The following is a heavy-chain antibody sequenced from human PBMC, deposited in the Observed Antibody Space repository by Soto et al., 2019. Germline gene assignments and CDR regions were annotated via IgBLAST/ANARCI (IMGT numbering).Heavy chain of an antibody. V-gene: IGHV4-4*07. Sequence: SETLSLTCTVSGGSISSYYWSWIRQPAGKGLEWIGRIYTSGSTNYNPSLKSRVTMSVDTSKNQFSLKLSSVTAADTAVYYCARDQQLAAWGAFDIWGQGTMVTVS. D-gene: IGHD6-13*01. CDR1: GGSISSYY. CDR2: IYTSGST. CDR3: ARDQQLAAWGAFDI. J-gene: IGHJ3*02.